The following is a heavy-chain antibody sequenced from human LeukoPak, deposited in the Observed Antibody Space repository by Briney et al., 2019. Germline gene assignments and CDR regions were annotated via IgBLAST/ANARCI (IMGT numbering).Heavy chain of an antibody. Sequence: PPETLSLTCTVSGGSISSGGYYWSWIRQPPGKGLEWIGYIYHSGSTYYNPSLKSRVTISVDRSKNQFSLKLSSVTAADTAVYYCAREVGLGLDYWGQGTLVTVSS. D-gene: IGHD3-10*01. V-gene: IGHV4-30-2*01. J-gene: IGHJ4*02. CDR3: AREVGLGLDY. CDR2: IYHSGST. CDR1: GGSISSGGYY.